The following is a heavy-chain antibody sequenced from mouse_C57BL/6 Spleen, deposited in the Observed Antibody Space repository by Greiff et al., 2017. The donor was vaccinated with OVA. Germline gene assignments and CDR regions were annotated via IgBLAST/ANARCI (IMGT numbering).Heavy chain of an antibody. V-gene: IGHV1-64*01. CDR2: INPNSGST. Sequence: QVQLQQPGAELVKPGASVKLSCKASGYTFTSYWMHWVKQRPGQGLEWIGMINPNSGSTKYNEKFKSKSTLTVDKSSSTAYMQLSSLTSEYSSVYYCARSPYDYETLFAYWGQVTLVTVSA. D-gene: IGHD2-4*01. CDR1: GYTFTSYW. CDR3: ARSPYDYETLFAY. J-gene: IGHJ3*01.